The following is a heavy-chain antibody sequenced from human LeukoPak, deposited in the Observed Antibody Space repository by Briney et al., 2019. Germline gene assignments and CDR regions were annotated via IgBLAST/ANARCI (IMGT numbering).Heavy chain of an antibody. CDR2: INPHNGDT. V-gene: IGHV1-2*02. CDR1: GYTFIGYY. Sequence: ASVNVSCKASGYTFIGYYLHWVRQAPGQGLEWVGWINPHNGDTIYAKKCQGRVSMPRDTSITTAYMELSRLKSDDTAVYYCATVRDIVVGGGPYYFDYWGQGTLVTVSS. CDR3: ATVRDIVVGGGPYYFDY. J-gene: IGHJ4*02. D-gene: IGHD2-15*01.